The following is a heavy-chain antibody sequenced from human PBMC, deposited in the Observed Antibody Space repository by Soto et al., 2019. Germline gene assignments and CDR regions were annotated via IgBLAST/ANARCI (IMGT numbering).Heavy chain of an antibody. V-gene: IGHV2-5*02. CDR2: IYWDDDK. Sequence: QITLKESGPTRVKPTQTLTRTCTLSGFSLSTSGVDVGWIRRPPGKALEWLALIYWDDDKRYSPSLKSRLTITKDTSKNQVVLTMTNMDPVDTATYYCAHSLIPNWGSRGAFDYWGQGTLVTVSS. J-gene: IGHJ4*02. CDR3: AHSLIPNWGSRGAFDY. CDR1: GFSLSTSGVD. D-gene: IGHD7-27*01.